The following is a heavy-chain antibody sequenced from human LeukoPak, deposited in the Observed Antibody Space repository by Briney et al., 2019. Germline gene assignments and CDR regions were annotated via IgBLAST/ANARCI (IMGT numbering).Heavy chain of an antibody. CDR1: GYRLPSYW. J-gene: IGHJ5*02. CDR2: LYPCDSDT. V-gene: IGHV5-51*01. Sequence: GGSLKISRQGFGYRLPSYWIGRVRQMPGKGVEWMGILYPCDSDTRYSTSFQGQVTISADKAISTAYLQWSSLKASDTAMYYCARRRYYYDSSCSSYFNWFDPWGQRTLVTVSS. CDR3: ARRRYYYDSSCSSYFNWFDP. D-gene: IGHD3-22*01.